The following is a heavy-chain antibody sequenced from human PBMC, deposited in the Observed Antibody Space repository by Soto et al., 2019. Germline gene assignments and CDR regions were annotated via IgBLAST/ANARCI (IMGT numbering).Heavy chain of an antibody. V-gene: IGHV3-33*01. CDR2: IWYDGSNK. CDR1: GFTFSSYG. D-gene: IGHD4-17*01. CDR3: ARSGLRKLSPSLYGMGV. J-gene: IGHJ6*02. Sequence: PGGSLRLSCAASGFTFSSYGMHWVRQAPGKGLEWVAVIWYDGSNKYYADSVKGRFTISRDNSKNTLYLQMNSLRAEDTAVYYCARSGLRKLSPSLYGMGVWGQGTTVTVSS.